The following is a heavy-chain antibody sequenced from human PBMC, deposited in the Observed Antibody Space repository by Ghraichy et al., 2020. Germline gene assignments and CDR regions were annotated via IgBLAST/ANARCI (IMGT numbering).Heavy chain of an antibody. CDR2: ISGDGGTT. J-gene: IGHJ4*02. Sequence: GGSLRLSYAASGFTFDDYAIHWVRQAPGKGLEWVSLISGDGGTTYYADSVKGRFTISRDNSKNSVYLQMNSLRAEDTALYYCAKAYSSKWYLLDFWGQGTLVTVSS. D-gene: IGHD6-13*01. V-gene: IGHV3-43*02. CDR3: AKAYSSKWYLLDF. CDR1: GFTFDDYA.